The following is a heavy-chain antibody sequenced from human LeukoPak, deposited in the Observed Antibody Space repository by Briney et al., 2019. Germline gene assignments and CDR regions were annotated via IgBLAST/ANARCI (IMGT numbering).Heavy chain of an antibody. Sequence: SETLSLTCTVSGSSISSYYWSWIRQPPGKGLEWIGYIYYSGSTNYNPSLKSRVTISVDTSKNQFSLKLSSVTAADTAVYYCAKLAVADPDYGMDVWGQGTTVTVSS. CDR3: AKLAVADPDYGMDV. D-gene: IGHD6-19*01. CDR2: IYYSGST. CDR1: GSSISSYY. V-gene: IGHV4-59*01. J-gene: IGHJ6*02.